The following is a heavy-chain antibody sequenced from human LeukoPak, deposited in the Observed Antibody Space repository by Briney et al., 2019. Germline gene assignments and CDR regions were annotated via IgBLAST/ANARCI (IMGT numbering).Heavy chain of an antibody. J-gene: IGHJ4*02. V-gene: IGHV4-38-2*02. CDR1: GFSITTGYY. D-gene: IGHD6-13*01. CDR2: IFRIGST. Sequence: SETLSLTCTVSGFSITTGYYWAWIRQPPGKGLEWIGTIFRIGSTYYNPSLKSRVTISVDTSKNQFSLKLSSVTAADTALYYCARVINVAAAGYFDSWGQGTQVTVSS. CDR3: ARVINVAAAGYFDS.